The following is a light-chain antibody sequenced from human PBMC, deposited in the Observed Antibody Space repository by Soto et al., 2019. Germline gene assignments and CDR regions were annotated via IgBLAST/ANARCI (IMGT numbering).Light chain of an antibody. CDR3: QQYNNWLT. CDR2: GAS. CDR1: QSVSSN. V-gene: IGKV3-15*01. J-gene: IGKJ4*01. Sequence: ELVMTQSPATLSLSPGDSATLSCRASQSVSSNLAWYQQKPGQAPRLLIYGASTRATGIQARFSGSGSGTEFTLTIRSLQSEDFAVYYCQQYNNWLTXGGGTKVDIK.